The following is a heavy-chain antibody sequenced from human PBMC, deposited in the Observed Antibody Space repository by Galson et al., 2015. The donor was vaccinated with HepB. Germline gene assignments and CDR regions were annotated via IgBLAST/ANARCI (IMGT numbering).Heavy chain of an antibody. J-gene: IGHJ4*02. V-gene: IGHV4-30-2*01. CDR2: IYHSGST. Sequence: TLSLTCAVSGGSISNDGDSWNWIRQPPGKGLEWIGYIYHSGSTYYNPSLKSRVTISVDRSNNHFSLKLNSVTAADTAVYFCARGLGIAASRDPYFDHWGQGTLVTVSS. D-gene: IGHD6-13*01. CDR3: ARGLGIAASRDPYFDH. CDR1: GGSISNDGDS.